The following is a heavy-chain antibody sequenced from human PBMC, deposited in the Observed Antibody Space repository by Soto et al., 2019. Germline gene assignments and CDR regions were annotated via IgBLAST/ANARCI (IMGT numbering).Heavy chain of an antibody. CDR2: IYYSGST. CDR1: GGSISSGGYS. V-gene: IGHV4-31*11. CDR3: ARGRTSSPTPGDY. J-gene: IGHJ4*02. Sequence: SETLSLTCAVSGGSISSGGYSWSWIRQPPGKGLEWIGYIYYSGSTYYNPSLKSRVTISVDTSKNQFSLKLSSVTAADTAVYYCARGRTSSPTPGDYWGQGTLVTVSS. D-gene: IGHD2-2*01.